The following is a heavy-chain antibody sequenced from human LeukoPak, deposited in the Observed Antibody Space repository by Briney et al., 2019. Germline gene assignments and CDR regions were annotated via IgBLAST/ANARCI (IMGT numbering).Heavy chain of an antibody. J-gene: IGHJ6*03. Sequence: GGSLRLFCAASGFTFSNAWMRWIRQAPGKGLEWVGRIKSKTDGGTTDYAAPVKGRFTISRDDSKNTLYLQMNSLKTEDTAVYYCTADDILTGYYTYYYYYYMDVWGKGTTVTVSS. CDR1: GFTFSNAW. V-gene: IGHV3-15*01. CDR3: TADDILTGYYTYYYYYYMDV. CDR2: IKSKTDGGTT. D-gene: IGHD3-9*01.